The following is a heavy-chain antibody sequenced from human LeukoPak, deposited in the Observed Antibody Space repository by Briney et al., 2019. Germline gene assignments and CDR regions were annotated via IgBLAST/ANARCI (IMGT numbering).Heavy chain of an antibody. D-gene: IGHD5-18*01. J-gene: IGHJ4*02. CDR3: ASCGYSYGCGY. V-gene: IGHV3-30*02. CDR2: IRYDGNDK. CDR1: GFTFSYYG. Sequence: GGSLRLSCAASGFTFSYYGIHWVRQAPGKGLEWVAFIRYDGNDKYYAKSVKGRFTIFRDNAKNSLYLQMNSLRAEDTAVYYCASCGYSYGCGYWGQGTLVTVSS.